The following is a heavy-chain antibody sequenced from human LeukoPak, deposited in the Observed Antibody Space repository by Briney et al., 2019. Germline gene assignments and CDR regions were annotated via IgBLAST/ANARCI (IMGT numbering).Heavy chain of an antibody. Sequence: PSETLSLTCTVSGGSISSYYWSWLRQPPGKGLEWIGYIYYSGSTNYNPSLKSRVTISVDTSKNQFSLKLSSVTAADTAVYYCARVSSRNYYYYMDVWGKGTTVTVSS. J-gene: IGHJ6*03. CDR2: IYYSGST. CDR1: GGSISSYY. CDR3: ARVSSRNYYYYMDV. V-gene: IGHV4-59*01. D-gene: IGHD2-2*01.